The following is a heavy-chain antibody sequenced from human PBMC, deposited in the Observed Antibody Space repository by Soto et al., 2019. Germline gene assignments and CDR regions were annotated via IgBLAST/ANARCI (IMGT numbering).Heavy chain of an antibody. Sequence: ASVKVSCKASGGTFSSYAISWVRQAPGQGLEWMGGIIPIFGTANYAQKFQGRVTITADKSTSTAYMELSSLRSEDTAVYYCARDNGVDTAKPYGEWWFDPWGQGTLVTVSS. V-gene: IGHV1-69*06. D-gene: IGHD5-18*01. CDR3: ARDNGVDTAKPYGEWWFDP. CDR1: GGTFSSYA. CDR2: IIPIFGTA. J-gene: IGHJ5*02.